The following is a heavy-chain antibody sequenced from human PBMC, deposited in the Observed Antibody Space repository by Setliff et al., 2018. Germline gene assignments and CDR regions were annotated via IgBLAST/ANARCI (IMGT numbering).Heavy chain of an antibody. J-gene: IGHJ4*02. CDR3: ARGGRGLIYN. V-gene: IGHV3-74*01. CDR1: GFMFSQSW. Sequence: GGSLRLSCEAPGFMFSQSWMRWVRQPPGKEVVWVSSINADGTITNYADSVKGRFTISRDNAKNTVYLDMNSLRGEDAAVYYCARGGRGLIYNWGQGTQVTVSS. CDR2: INADGTIT. D-gene: IGHD2-21*01.